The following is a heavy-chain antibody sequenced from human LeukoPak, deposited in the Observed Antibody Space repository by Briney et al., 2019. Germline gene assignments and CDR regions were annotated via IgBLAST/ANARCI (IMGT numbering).Heavy chain of an antibody. CDR1: GGTFSSYA. V-gene: IGHV1-69*05. CDR3: ARGVLFGVVIISHFDY. D-gene: IGHD3-3*01. CDR2: IIPIFGTA. Sequence: SVKVSCKASGGTFSSYAISWVRQAPGQGLEWMGGIIPIFGTANYAQKFQGRVTITTDESTSTAYMELSILRSEDTAVYYCARGVLFGVVIISHFDYWGQGTLVTVSS. J-gene: IGHJ4*02.